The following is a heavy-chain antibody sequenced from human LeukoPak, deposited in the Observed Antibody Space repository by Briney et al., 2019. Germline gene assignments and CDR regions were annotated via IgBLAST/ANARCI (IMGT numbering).Heavy chain of an antibody. CDR1: GDSLTSNNYF. D-gene: IGHD2-21*02. V-gene: IGHV4-39*01. CDR3: ARRSFCAGDCLCLDY. Sequence: SETLSLTCIVSGDSLTSNNYFWGWIRQSPGKGLEWLGSMYYSGVTYYSPSFKSRVTMSLDTSNNQFSLRLNSVTAADTAVYYCARRSFCAGDCLCLDYWDQGILVTVSS. CDR2: MYYSGVT. J-gene: IGHJ4*02.